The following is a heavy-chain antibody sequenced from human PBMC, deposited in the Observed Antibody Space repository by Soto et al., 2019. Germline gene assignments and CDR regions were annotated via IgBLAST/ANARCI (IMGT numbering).Heavy chain of an antibody. V-gene: IGHV3-23*01. D-gene: IGHD2-21*02. Sequence: LRLSCAASGFTINNYAMSWVRQSPGKGLEWVSRMSAGGTGTYYADSVKGRFTISRDNAKNTLYLQMNSLSADDTAVYYCTRDLTGDKTYWGQGTLVTVSS. J-gene: IGHJ4*02. CDR3: TRDLTGDKTY. CDR2: MSAGGTGT. CDR1: GFTINNYA.